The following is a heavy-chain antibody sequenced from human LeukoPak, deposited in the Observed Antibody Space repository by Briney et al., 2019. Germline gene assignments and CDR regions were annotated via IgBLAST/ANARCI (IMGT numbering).Heavy chain of an antibody. D-gene: IGHD2/OR15-2a*01. Sequence: SETLSLTCTVSGASITTYYWSWIRQPPGKGLEGMGYIYFSGTTNYDPSLKSRVTISLDASNKQFSLRLNSVTAADTAVYYCARVYGPFGVWGQGTTVTVSS. CDR3: ARVYGPFGV. V-gene: IGHV4-59*01. J-gene: IGHJ6*02. CDR1: GASITTYY. CDR2: IYFSGTT.